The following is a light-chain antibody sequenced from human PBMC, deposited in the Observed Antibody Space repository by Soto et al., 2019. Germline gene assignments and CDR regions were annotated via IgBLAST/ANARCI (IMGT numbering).Light chain of an antibody. CDR3: QQYGSSPPWWT. J-gene: IGKJ1*01. V-gene: IGKV3-20*01. CDR2: GAS. CDR1: QSVSSSY. Sequence: EIVLTQSPGTLSLSPGERATLSCRASQSVSSSYLAWYQQKPGQAPRLLIYGASSRATGIPDRFSGSGSGTDFTLTISRLEPEDFALYYCQQYGSSPPWWTFGQGTKVEIK.